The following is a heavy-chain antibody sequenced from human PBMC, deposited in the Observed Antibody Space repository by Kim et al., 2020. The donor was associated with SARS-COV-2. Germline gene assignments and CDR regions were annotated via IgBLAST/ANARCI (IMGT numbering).Heavy chain of an antibody. V-gene: IGHV4-34*01. D-gene: IGHD3-10*01. CDR3: ARGYFASAFNWFDP. J-gene: IGHJ5*02. Sequence: NPSLKSRVSISVHTSKSQFSLKLTSVTAADTGVYYCARGYFASAFNWFDPWGQGTLVIVSS.